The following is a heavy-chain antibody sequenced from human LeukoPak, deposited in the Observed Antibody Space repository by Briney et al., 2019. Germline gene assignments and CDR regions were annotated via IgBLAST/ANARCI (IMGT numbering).Heavy chain of an antibody. CDR1: GGSISSALYH. CDR2: VYYTGST. V-gene: IGHV4-39*01. Sequence: SETLSLTCTVSGGSISSALYHWGWIRQPPGKNLEWLGSVYYTGSTHNNPSRKSRVTISVDTSKNQFSLNLSSVTAADRAVYYCARQEIGLRSFDPWGQGTLVTVSS. J-gene: IGHJ5*02. D-gene: IGHD3/OR15-3a*01. CDR3: ARQEIGLRSFDP.